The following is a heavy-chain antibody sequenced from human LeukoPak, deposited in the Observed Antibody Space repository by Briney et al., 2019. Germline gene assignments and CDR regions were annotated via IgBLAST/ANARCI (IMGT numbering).Heavy chain of an antibody. D-gene: IGHD3-9*01. J-gene: IGHJ4*02. V-gene: IGHV4-59*01. Sequence: SETLSLTCTVSGGSISTYYWSWIRQPPGKGLEWIAYIYYSGSTNYNPSLKSRVTISVDTPKNQFPLKLSSVTAADTAVYYCARFSNNYDILTGYPMYYFDYWGQGTLVTVSS. CDR1: GGSISTYY. CDR3: ARFSNNYDILTGYPMYYFDY. CDR2: IYYSGST.